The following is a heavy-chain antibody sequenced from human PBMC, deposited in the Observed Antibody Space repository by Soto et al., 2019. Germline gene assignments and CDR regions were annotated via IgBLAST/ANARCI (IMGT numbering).Heavy chain of an antibody. J-gene: IGHJ6*03. D-gene: IGHD5-12*01. CDR2: IYWDDDK. CDR3: ALSGYDYNYYYMDV. V-gene: IGHV2-5*02. Sequence: SGPTLVNPTQTLTLTCTFSGFSLSTSGVGVGLIRQPPGKALEWLALIYWDDDKRYSPSLKSRLTITKDTSKNQVVLTMTNMDPVDTATYCCALSGYDYNYYYMDVWGKGTTVTVSS. CDR1: GFSLSTSGVG.